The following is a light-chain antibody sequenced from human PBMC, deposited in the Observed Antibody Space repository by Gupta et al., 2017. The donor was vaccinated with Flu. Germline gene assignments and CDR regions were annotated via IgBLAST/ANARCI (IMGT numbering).Light chain of an antibody. V-gene: IGKV1-39*01. CDR2: VAS. CDR3: QQSDTTPHT. CDR1: QSIASY. Sequence: DIQMTQSPSSLSASVGDRVTITCRASQSIASYVNWYQQKVGEAPKLLIYVASNLQSGVPSRFSGSGSGTDFTLTISMLQPEDFATYYCQQSDTTPHTFGQGTKVEIK. J-gene: IGKJ1*01.